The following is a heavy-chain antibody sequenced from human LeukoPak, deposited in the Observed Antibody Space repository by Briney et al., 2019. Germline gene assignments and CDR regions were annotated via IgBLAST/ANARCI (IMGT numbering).Heavy chain of an antibody. CDR1: GDSISSGSYY. CDR3: ARTYCGGDCRGYYYHYYMDV. J-gene: IGHJ6*03. D-gene: IGHD2-21*02. V-gene: IGHV4-61*02. CDR2: IYTSGST. Sequence: SETLSLTCTVSGDSISSGSYYWSWIRQPAGKGLEWIGRIYTSGSTKYNPSLKSRVTISVDTSKNQFSLKLSSVTAADTAVYYCARTYCGGDCRGYYYHYYMDVWGKGTTVTISS.